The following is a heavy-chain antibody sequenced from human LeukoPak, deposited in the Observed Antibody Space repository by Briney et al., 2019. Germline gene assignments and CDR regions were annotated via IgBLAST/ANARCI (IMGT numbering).Heavy chain of an antibody. D-gene: IGHD2-8*01. J-gene: IGHJ4*02. V-gene: IGHV4-4*07. CDR3: AIMVYASYFDS. CDR1: GDSISNYY. CDR2: IYTSGST. Sequence: SETLSLTCTVSGDSISNYYWSWIRQSAGKGLEWIGRIYTSGSTSYNPSLKSRVTMLVDTSKNQFSLKLNSVTAADTAVYYCAIMVYASYFDSWGQGTLVTVSS.